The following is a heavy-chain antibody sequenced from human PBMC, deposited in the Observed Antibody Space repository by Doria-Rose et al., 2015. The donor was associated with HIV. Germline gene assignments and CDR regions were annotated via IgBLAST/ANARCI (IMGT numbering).Heavy chain of an antibody. D-gene: IGHD6-13*01. J-gene: IGHJ4*02. Sequence: QVTLKEFGPVLVKPTETLTLTCTVSGVSLSSPGMGVSWIRQPPGKALEWLANIFSDDERSYKTYLNSRLTISRGTSKSQVVLTMTGMDPVDTATYYCARIKSSRWYHKYYFDFWGQGTLVIVSA. CDR2: IFSDDER. V-gene: IGHV2-26*01. CDR3: ARIKSSRWYHKYYFDF. CDR1: GVSLSSPGMG.